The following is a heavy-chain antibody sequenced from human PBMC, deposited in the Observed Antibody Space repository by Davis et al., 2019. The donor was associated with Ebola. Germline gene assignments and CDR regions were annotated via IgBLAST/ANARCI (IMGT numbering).Heavy chain of an antibody. CDR3: ARDQADDFWSGWFDP. CDR2: IKQDGSEK. J-gene: IGHJ5*02. D-gene: IGHD3/OR15-3a*01. Sequence: GGSLRLSCAASGFTFSSYWMSWVRQAPGKELEWVANIKQDGSEKYYVDSVKGRFTISRDNAKNSLYLQMNSLRAEDTAVYYCARDQADDFWSGWFDPWGQGTLVTVSS. CDR1: GFTFSSYW. V-gene: IGHV3-7*01.